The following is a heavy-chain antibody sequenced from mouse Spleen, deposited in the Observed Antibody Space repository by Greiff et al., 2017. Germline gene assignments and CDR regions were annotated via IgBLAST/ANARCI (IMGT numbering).Heavy chain of an antibody. V-gene: IGHV1-72*01. J-gene: IGHJ3*01. Sequence: VQLQQSGAELVKPGASVKLSCKASGYTFTSYWMHWVKQRPGRGLECIGRIDPNSGGTKYNEKFKSKATLTVDKPSSTAYMQLSSLTSEDSAVYYCARGYYGNYGENWFAYWGQGTLVTVSA. D-gene: IGHD2-1*01. CDR3: ARGYYGNYGENWFAY. CDR1: GYTFTSYW. CDR2: IDPNSGGT.